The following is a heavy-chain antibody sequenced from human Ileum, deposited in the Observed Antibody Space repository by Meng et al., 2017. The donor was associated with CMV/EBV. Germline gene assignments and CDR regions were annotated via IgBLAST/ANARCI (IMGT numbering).Heavy chain of an antibody. CDR3: ARSLYYSSYYFDY. Sequence: TLNESGPPLVKPTQTLTLTCTFSGFSFSTRGVGVGWIRQPPGKALEWLALIYWDEDKGYSPSLKRRLTITKDTSKNQVVLTMTNVDPVDTATYFCARSLYYSSYYFDYWGQGTLVTVSS. D-gene: IGHD3-16*01. V-gene: IGHV2-5*02. CDR2: IYWDEDK. CDR1: GFSFSTRGVG. J-gene: IGHJ4*02.